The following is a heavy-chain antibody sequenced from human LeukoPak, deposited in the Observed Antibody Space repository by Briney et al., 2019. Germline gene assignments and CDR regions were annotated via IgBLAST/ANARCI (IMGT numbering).Heavy chain of an antibody. Sequence: DWVSAISGTGAITSYADSVKGRFTISRDNSKNTLYLQMNSLRAEDTAVYYCARLDDMAFDYWGQGTLVTVSS. CDR2: ISGTGAIT. V-gene: IGHV3-23*01. J-gene: IGHJ4*02. D-gene: IGHD3-22*01. CDR3: ARLDDMAFDY.